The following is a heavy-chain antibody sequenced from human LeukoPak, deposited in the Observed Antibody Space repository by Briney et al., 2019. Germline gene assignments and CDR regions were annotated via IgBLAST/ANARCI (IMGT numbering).Heavy chain of an antibody. CDR2: INHNGNVN. CDR1: GFTFSSYW. CDR3: VRGGGLDV. D-gene: IGHD3-16*01. V-gene: IGHV3-7*03. Sequence: GGSLRLSCAASGFTFSSYWMNWARQAPGKGLEWVASINHNGNVNYYVDSVKGRFTISRDNAKNSLHLQMSNLRAEDTAVYFCVRGGGLDVWGQGATVTVSS. J-gene: IGHJ6*02.